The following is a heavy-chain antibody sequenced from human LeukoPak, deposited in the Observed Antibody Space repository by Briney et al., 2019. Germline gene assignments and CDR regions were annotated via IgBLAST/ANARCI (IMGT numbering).Heavy chain of an antibody. CDR1: GGTFSSYT. V-gene: IGHV1-69*04. CDR3: ARDEGYYSSTSCYTFWFDP. D-gene: IGHD2-2*02. J-gene: IGHJ5*02. CDR2: IIPILGIA. Sequence: SVKVSCKASGGTFSSYTISWVRQAPGQGLEWMGRIIPILGIANYAQKFQGRVTITADESTSTAYMELSSLRSEDTAVYYCARDEGYYSSTSCYTFWFDPWGQGTLVTVSS.